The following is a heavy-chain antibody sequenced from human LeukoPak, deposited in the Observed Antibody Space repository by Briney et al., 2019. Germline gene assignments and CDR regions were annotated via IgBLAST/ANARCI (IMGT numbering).Heavy chain of an antibody. J-gene: IGHJ4*02. CDR1: GGSISSYY. Sequence: SETLSLTCTVSGGSISSYYWSWIRQPPGKGLEWIGYIYYSGSTNYNPSLKSRVTISVDTSKNQFSLKLSSVTAADTAVYYCAYYGILTRIFDYWGQGTLVTVSS. CDR3: AYYGILTRIFDY. D-gene: IGHD3-9*01. CDR2: IYYSGST. V-gene: IGHV4-59*08.